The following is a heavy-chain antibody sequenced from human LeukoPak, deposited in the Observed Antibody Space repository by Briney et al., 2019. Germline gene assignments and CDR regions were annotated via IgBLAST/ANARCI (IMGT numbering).Heavy chain of an antibody. Sequence: ASVKVSCKAVGYTFTSNYMQWVRQARGQGPEGRGWSGPCGGSTTYAQKFQGRVTLTRDMSTSTVYMELSSLRSEDTAIYYCARIRDGYNDAYDLWGQGTVVTVPS. J-gene: IGHJ3*01. V-gene: IGHV1-46*01. CDR2: SGPCGGST. CDR3: ARIRDGYNDAYDL. CDR1: GYTFTSNY. D-gene: IGHD5-24*01.